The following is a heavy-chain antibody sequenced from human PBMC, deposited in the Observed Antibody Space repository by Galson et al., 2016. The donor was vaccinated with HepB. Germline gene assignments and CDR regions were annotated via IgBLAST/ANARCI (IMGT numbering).Heavy chain of an antibody. CDR1: GFTFSTYG. CDR2: ISYDGSNK. Sequence: SLRLSCAASGFTFSTYGMHWVRQAPGKGLEWVAVISYDGSNKYYADSVKGRFTISRDNSKNTLYLLMNSLRAEDTAVYYCAKDPGLGDCGFYYFDYWGQGTLATVSS. V-gene: IGHV3-30*18. D-gene: IGHD2-21*02. CDR3: AKDPGLGDCGFYYFDY. J-gene: IGHJ4*02.